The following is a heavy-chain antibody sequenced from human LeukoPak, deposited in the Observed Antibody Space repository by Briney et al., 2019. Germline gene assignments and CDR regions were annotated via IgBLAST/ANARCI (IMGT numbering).Heavy chain of an antibody. CDR3: AKVVTYNSLPSTSYYYGMDV. D-gene: IGHD1-14*01. J-gene: IGHJ6*02. V-gene: IGHV3-30*18. Sequence: PGGSLRLSCAASGFTFSSYGMHWVRQAPGKGLEWVAVISYDGTNKYYADSVKGRFTISRDNSKNTLYLQMNSLRAEDTAVYYCAKVVTYNSLPSTSYYYGMDVWGQGTTVTVSS. CDR1: GFTFSSYG. CDR2: ISYDGTNK.